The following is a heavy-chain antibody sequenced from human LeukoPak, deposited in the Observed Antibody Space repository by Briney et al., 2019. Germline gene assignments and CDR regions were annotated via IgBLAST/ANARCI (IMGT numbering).Heavy chain of an antibody. J-gene: IGHJ4*02. CDR2: IYSGGST. CDR3: AIRGRYYDFWSGIVDY. CDR1: GFTVSSNY. D-gene: IGHD3-3*01. Sequence: GGSLRLSCAASGFTVSSNYMSWVRQAPGKGLEWVSVIYSGGSTYYADSVKGRFTISRDNSKNTLYLQMNSLRAKDTAVYYCAIRGRYYDFWSGIVDYWGQGTLVTVSS. V-gene: IGHV3-66*02.